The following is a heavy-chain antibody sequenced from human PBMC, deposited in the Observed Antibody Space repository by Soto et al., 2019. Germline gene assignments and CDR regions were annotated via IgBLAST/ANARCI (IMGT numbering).Heavy chain of an antibody. D-gene: IGHD2-2*01. J-gene: IGHJ6*03. CDR1: GETFTSYG. CDR3: ARYIVVVPAAVYMDV. CDR2: ISAYNGNT. Sequence: VASVKVSCKASGETFTSYGISWVRQAPGQGLEWMGWISAYNGNTNYAQKLQGRVTMTTDTSTSTAYMELRSLRSDDTAVYYCARYIVVVPAAVYMDVWGKGTTVTVSS. V-gene: IGHV1-18*01.